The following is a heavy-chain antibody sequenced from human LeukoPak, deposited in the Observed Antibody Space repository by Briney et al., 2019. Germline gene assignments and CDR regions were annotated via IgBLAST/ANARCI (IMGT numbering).Heavy chain of an antibody. Sequence: GGSLRLSCAASGFPFTSYAMTWVRQAPGKGLEWVSSISSSSSYIYYADSVKGRFTISRDNAKNSLYLQMNSLRAEDTAVYYCARVPRSGWYLNYYYMDVWGKGTTVTVSS. D-gene: IGHD6-19*01. CDR1: GFPFTSYA. CDR3: ARVPRSGWYLNYYYMDV. CDR2: ISSSSSYI. V-gene: IGHV3-21*01. J-gene: IGHJ6*03.